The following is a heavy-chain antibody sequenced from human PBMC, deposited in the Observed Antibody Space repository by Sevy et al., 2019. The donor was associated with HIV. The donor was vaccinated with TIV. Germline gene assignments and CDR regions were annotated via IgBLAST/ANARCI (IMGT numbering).Heavy chain of an antibody. CDR2: IRQDGGEK. V-gene: IGHV3-7*04. D-gene: IGHD6-19*01. CDR1: GFTFSDYW. CDR3: VRAIGVASSN. Sequence: GGSLRLSCAGSGFTFSDYWMTWVRQAPGKGLEWVANIRQDGGEKYYADSVEGRFTISRDNAKNSVYLQMNSLRAEDTAVYYCVRAIGVASSNWGQGTLVTVSS. J-gene: IGHJ4*02.